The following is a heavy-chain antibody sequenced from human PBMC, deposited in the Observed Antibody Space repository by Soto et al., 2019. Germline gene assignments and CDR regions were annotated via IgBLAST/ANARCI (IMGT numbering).Heavy chain of an antibody. CDR1: GGTFSSYT. CDR3: ARDFYESSGYCED. D-gene: IGHD3-22*01. J-gene: IGHJ4*02. V-gene: IGHV1-18*01. Sequence: ASVKVSCKASGGTFSSYTISWVRQAPGQGLEWMGWISAYSGNTVYTQRFKGRLTMATDTSTGTAYMELRSLRSDDTAVYYCARDFYESSGYCEDWGQGTLVTVSS. CDR2: ISAYSGNT.